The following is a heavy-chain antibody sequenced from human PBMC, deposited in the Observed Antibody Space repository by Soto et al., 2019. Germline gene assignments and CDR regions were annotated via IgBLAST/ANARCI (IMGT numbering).Heavy chain of an antibody. Sequence: SVKVSCKASGGTFSSYAISWVRQAPGQGLEWMGGIIPIFGTANYAQKFQGRVTITADESTSTAYMELSSLRSEDTAVYYCARALITIFGVAIIEPYYYYGMDVWGQGTTVTVSS. D-gene: IGHD3-3*01. V-gene: IGHV1-69*13. CDR2: IIPIFGTA. CDR3: ARALITIFGVAIIEPYYYYGMDV. CDR1: GGTFSSYA. J-gene: IGHJ6*02.